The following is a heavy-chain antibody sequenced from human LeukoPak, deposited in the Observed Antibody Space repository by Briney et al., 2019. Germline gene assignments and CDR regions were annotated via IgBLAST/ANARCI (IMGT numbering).Heavy chain of an antibody. CDR2: IVVGSGNT. Sequence: SVKVSCKASGFTFTSSAMQWVRQARGQRLEWIGWIVVGSGNTNYAQKFQERVTITRDMSTSTAYMELSSLRSEDTAVYYCAADGDDYGDYHHGDYYGMDVWGQGTTVTVSS. J-gene: IGHJ6*02. V-gene: IGHV1-58*02. D-gene: IGHD4-17*01. CDR1: GFTFTSSA. CDR3: AADGDDYGDYHHGDYYGMDV.